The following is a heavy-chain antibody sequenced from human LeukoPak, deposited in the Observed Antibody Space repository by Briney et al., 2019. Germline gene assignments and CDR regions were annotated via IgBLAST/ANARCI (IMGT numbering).Heavy chain of an antibody. D-gene: IGHD6-6*01. CDR3: GSSSGHSAFDI. CDR2: ISSSSSYI. CDR1: GSTFSSYS. Sequence: GGSLRLSCAASGSTFSSYSMNWVRQAPGKGLEWVSSISSSSSYIYYADSVKGRFTISRDNAKNSLYLQMNSLRAEDTAVYYCGSSSGHSAFDIWGQGTMVTVSS. V-gene: IGHV3-21*01. J-gene: IGHJ3*02.